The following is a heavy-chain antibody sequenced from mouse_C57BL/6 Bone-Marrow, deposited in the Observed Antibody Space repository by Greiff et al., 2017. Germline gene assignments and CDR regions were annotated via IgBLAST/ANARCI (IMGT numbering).Heavy chain of an antibody. D-gene: IGHD4-1*01. CDR1: GYSFTDYN. Sequence: EVQLQQSGPELVKPGASVKISCKASGYSFTDYNMNWVKQSNEKSLEWIGVINPNYGTTSYNQKFKGKATLTVDQSSSTAYMQLNSLTSEDSAVYYCARGGLETGTAWFAYWGQGTLVTVSA. CDR2: INPNYGTT. V-gene: IGHV1-39*01. CDR3: ARGGLETGTAWFAY. J-gene: IGHJ3*01.